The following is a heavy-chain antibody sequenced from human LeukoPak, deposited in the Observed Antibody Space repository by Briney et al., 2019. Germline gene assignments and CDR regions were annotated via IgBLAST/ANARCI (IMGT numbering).Heavy chain of an antibody. V-gene: IGHV4-34*01. CDR3: ARQSGYEDFDD. Sequence: SETLSLTCAVYGGSFSGYYWSWIRQPPGKGLEWIGEINHSGSTNYNPSLKSRVTISVDTSKNQFSLKLSSVTAADTAVYYCARQSGYEDFDDWGQGTLVTVSS. J-gene: IGHJ4*02. CDR1: GGSFSGYY. CDR2: INHSGST. D-gene: IGHD5-12*01.